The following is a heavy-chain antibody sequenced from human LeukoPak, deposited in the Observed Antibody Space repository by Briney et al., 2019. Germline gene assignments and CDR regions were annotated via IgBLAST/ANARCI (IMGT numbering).Heavy chain of an antibody. CDR1: GGSLSGYY. V-gene: IGHV4-34*01. Sequence: SETLSLTCAVYGGSLSGYYWSWIRQPPGKGLEWIGEINHSGSTNYNPSLKSRVTISVDTSKNQFSLKLSSVTAADTAVYYCARGRFWSGYLAYYYYYGMDVWGQGTTVTVSS. D-gene: IGHD3-3*01. J-gene: IGHJ6*02. CDR3: ARGRFWSGYLAYYYYYGMDV. CDR2: INHSGST.